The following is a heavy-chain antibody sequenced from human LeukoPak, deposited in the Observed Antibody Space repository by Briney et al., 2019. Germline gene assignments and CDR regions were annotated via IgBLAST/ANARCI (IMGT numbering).Heavy chain of an antibody. V-gene: IGHV4-34*01. CDR3: ARRALVLLWFGERDDNWFDP. D-gene: IGHD3-10*01. J-gene: IGHJ5*02. Sequence: PSETLSLTCAVGGGPFSGYYWSWIRQPPGKGLEWIGEINQSGKTNYNSSLKSRVNISVDTSKNQFSLKLSSVTAADTAVYYCARRALVLLWFGERDDNWFDPWGQGTLVTVFS. CDR2: INQSGKT. CDR1: GGPFSGYY.